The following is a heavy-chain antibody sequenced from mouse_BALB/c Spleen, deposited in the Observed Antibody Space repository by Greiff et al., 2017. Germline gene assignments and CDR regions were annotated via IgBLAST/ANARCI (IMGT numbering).Heavy chain of an antibody. CDR2: IDPANGNT. D-gene: IGHD2-1*01. V-gene: IGHV14-3*02. J-gene: IGHJ2*01. CDR1: GFNIKDTY. CDR3: ARERAHTFMVTTGFDY. Sequence: VQLKQSGAELVKPGASVKLSCTASGFNIKDTYMHWVKQRPEQGLEWIGRIDPANGNTKYDPKFQGKATITADTSSNTAYLQLSSLTSEDTAVYYCARERAHTFMVTTGFDYWGQGTTLTVSS.